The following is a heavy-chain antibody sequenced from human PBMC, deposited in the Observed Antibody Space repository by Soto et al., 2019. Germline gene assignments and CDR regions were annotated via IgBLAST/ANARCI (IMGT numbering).Heavy chain of an antibody. CDR1: GGSMSSGIYY. J-gene: IGHJ5*02. D-gene: IGHD2-21*02. V-gene: IGHV4-39*01. CDR2: TSYSGST. Sequence: SETLSLTCTVSGGSMSSGIYYWSWIRQPPGKGLECIGFTSYSGSTYYNPSLKSRVTVSVDTSKNQFSLKLSSVTAADTAVYYCARHPSDFWFDPWGQGTLVTVS. CDR3: ARHPSDFWFDP.